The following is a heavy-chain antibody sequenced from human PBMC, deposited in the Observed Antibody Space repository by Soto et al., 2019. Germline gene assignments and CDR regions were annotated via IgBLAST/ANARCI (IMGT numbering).Heavy chain of an antibody. CDR2: IYTSGST. Sequence: SETLSLTCTVSGGSISSYYWSWIRQPAGKGLEWIGRIYTSGSTNYNPSLKSRVTMLVDTSKNQFSLKLSSVTAADTAVYYCARDTPSSTVTTDSRFDYWGQGTLVTVSS. D-gene: IGHD4-17*01. J-gene: IGHJ4*02. V-gene: IGHV4-4*07. CDR3: ARDTPSSTVTTDSRFDY. CDR1: GGSISSYY.